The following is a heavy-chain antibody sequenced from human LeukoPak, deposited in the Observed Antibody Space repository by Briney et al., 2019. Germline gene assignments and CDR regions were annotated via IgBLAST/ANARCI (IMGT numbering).Heavy chain of an antibody. CDR3: ARFAGYFDWLKFDP. D-gene: IGHD3-9*01. Sequence: SETLSLTCTVSGGSISSGGYYWSWIRQPPGKGLEWIGYIYYSGSTNYNPSLKSRVTISVDTSKNQFSLKLSFVTAADTAVYYCARFAGYFDWLKFDPWGQGTLVTVSS. CDR1: GGSISSGGYY. CDR2: IYYSGST. V-gene: IGHV4-61*08. J-gene: IGHJ5*02.